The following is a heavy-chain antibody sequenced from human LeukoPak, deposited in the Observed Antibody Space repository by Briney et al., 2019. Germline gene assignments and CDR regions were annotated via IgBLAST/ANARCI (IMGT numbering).Heavy chain of an antibody. J-gene: IGHJ4*02. CDR3: ARVGGTGYCSGGSCYLGY. CDR1: GGTFSSYA. CDR2: IIPIFGTA. Sequence: SVKVSCKASGGTFSSYAISWVRQAPGQGLEWMGGIIPIFGTANYAQKFQGRVTITADESTSTAYMELSSLRSEDTAVYYCARVGGTGYCSGGSCYLGYWGQGTLVTVSS. V-gene: IGHV1-69*13. D-gene: IGHD2-15*01.